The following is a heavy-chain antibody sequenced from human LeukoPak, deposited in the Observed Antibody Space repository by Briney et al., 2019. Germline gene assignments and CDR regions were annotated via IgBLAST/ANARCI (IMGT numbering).Heavy chain of an antibody. CDR3: ARGYCSSTSCYAPYYGMDV. V-gene: IGHV5-51*01. D-gene: IGHD2-2*01. Sequence: GESLKISCKGSGYRFTSYWIGWVRQMPGKGLEWMGIIYPGDSDTRYSPSFQGQVTISADKSISTAYLQWSSLKASDTAMYYCARGYCSSTSCYAPYYGMDVWGKGTTVTVSS. J-gene: IGHJ6*04. CDR2: IYPGDSDT. CDR1: GYRFTSYW.